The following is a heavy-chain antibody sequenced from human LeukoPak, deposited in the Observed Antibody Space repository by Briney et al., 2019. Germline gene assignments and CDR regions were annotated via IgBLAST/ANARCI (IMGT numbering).Heavy chain of an antibody. Sequence: PGGSLRLSCAASGFTFSSYSMNWVRQAPGKGLEWVSSISSSSSYIYYADSVKGRFTISRDNAKNSLYLQMNSLRAEDTAVYYCARYHSSSWWGPDAFDIWGQGTMVTVSS. CDR1: GFTFSSYS. CDR2: ISSSSSYI. CDR3: ARYHSSSWWGPDAFDI. J-gene: IGHJ3*02. V-gene: IGHV3-21*01. D-gene: IGHD6-13*01.